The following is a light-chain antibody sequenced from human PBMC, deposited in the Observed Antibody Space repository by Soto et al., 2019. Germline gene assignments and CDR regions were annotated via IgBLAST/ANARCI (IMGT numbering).Light chain of an antibody. Sequence: QSALTQPASVSGSPGQSITISCTGTSSDVGGYNYDSWYQQHPDKAPKLMIYEVSNRPSGVSNRFSGSKSGNTASLTISGLQAEDEADYYCSSYTSRSTLDYVFGSGTKVTVL. J-gene: IGLJ1*01. V-gene: IGLV2-14*01. CDR2: EVS. CDR3: SSYTSRSTLDYV. CDR1: SSDVGGYNY.